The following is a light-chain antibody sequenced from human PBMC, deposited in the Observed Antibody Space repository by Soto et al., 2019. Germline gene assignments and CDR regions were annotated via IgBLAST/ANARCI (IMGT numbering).Light chain of an antibody. CDR1: QSFSSN. CDR2: GAS. CDR3: QQYGSSPLWT. Sequence: DIVMTQSPATLSVSPGDRATLSCRASQSFSSNLSCYQQKPGQAHRLLIYGASTRATGIPDRFSGSGSGTDFTLTISRLEPEDFAVYYCQQYGSSPLWTFGQGTKVDI. J-gene: IGKJ1*01. V-gene: IGKV3-20*01.